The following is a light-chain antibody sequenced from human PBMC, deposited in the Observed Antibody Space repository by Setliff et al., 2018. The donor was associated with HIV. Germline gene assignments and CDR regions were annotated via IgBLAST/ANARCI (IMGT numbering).Light chain of an antibody. CDR1: SSDVGGYSH. CDR2: EVR. CDR3: SSYAITNTRP. J-gene: IGLJ1*01. Sequence: QSVLTQPASVSGSPGQSITISCTGTSSDVGGYSHVSWYQQHPGKAPKLIIYEVRNRPSGVSNRFSGSKSGNTASLTISGLRAEDEADYYCSSYAITNTRPFGTGTKVT. V-gene: IGLV2-14*01.